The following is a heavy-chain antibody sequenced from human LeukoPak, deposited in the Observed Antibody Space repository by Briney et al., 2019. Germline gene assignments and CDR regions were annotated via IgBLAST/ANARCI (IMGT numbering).Heavy chain of an antibody. D-gene: IGHD4-17*01. CDR3: ARYGSTVTTLPYYYYYGMDV. V-gene: IGHV1-69*13. CDR2: IIPIFGTA. Sequence: SVKVSCKASGGTFSSYAISWVRQAPGQGLEWMGGIIPIFGTANYAQKFQGRVTITADESTSTAYMELSSLRSGDTAVYYCARYGSTVTTLPYYYYYGMDVWGQGTTVTVSS. J-gene: IGHJ6*02. CDR1: GGTFSSYA.